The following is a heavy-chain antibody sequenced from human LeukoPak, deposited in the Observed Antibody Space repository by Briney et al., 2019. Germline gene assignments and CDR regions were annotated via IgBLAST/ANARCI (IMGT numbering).Heavy chain of an antibody. D-gene: IGHD6-13*01. CDR1: GGSISSYY. J-gene: IGHJ6*02. V-gene: IGHV4-59*01. Sequence: SETLSLTCTVSGGSISSYYWSWIRQPPGKGLEWIGYIYYSGSTNYNPSLKSRVTISVDTSKNQFSLKLSSATAADTAVYYCARGEYSSSWSYYYYYYGMDVWGQGTTVTVSS. CDR3: ARGEYSSSWSYYYYYYGMDV. CDR2: IYYSGST.